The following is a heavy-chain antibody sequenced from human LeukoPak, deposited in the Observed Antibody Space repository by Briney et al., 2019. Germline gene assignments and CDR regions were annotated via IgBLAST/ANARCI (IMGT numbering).Heavy chain of an antibody. V-gene: IGHV1-18*01. CDR3: ARRAITMVRGVIIGIFDY. J-gene: IGHJ4*02. D-gene: IGHD3-10*01. CDR1: GYTFTSYS. CDR2: ISAYNGNT. Sequence: ASVKVSCKASGYTFTSYSISWVRQAPGQGLEWMGWISAYNGNTNYAQKLQGRVTMTTDTSTSTAYMELRSLRSDDTAVYYCARRAITMVRGVIIGIFDYWGQGTLVTVSS.